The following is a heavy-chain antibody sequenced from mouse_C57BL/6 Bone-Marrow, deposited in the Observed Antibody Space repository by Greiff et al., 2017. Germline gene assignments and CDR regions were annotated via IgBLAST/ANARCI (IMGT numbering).Heavy chain of an antibody. Sequence: EVQLQQSGPVLVKPGASVKMSCKASGYTFTDYYMNWVKQSHGQSLEWIGVINPYNGGTSYNQKFKGKATLTVDKSSSTAYMELNSLTSEDSAVYDCARSTVVEYYFDYWGQGTTLTVSS. CDR3: ARSTVVEYYFDY. CDR1: GYTFTDYY. V-gene: IGHV1-19*01. CDR2: INPYNGGT. D-gene: IGHD1-1*01. J-gene: IGHJ2*01.